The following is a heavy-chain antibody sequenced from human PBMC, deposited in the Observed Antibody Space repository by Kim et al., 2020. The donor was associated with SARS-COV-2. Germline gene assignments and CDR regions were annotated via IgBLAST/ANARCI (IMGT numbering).Heavy chain of an antibody. J-gene: IGHJ5*02. CDR2: IYYSGST. V-gene: IGHV4-39*01. Sequence: SETLSLTCTVSGCSISSSSYYWGWIRQPPGKGLEWIGSIYYSGSTYYNPSLKSRVTISVDTSKNQFSLKLSSVTAADTAVYYCARHPSYYYGSGSYYNLGSGHIGFDPWGQGTLVTVSS. CDR1: GCSISSSSYY. CDR3: ARHPSYYYGSGSYYNLGSGHIGFDP. D-gene: IGHD3-10*01.